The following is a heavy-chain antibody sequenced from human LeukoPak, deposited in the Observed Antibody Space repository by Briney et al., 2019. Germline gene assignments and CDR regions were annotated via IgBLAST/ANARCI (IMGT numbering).Heavy chain of an antibody. Sequence: GSLRLSCAASGFTFSSYSMNWVRQPPGKGLEWIGEIYHSGSTNYNPSLKSRVTISVDKSKNQFSLKLSSVTAADTAVYYCARWDSSWSLDYWGQGTLVTVSS. D-gene: IGHD6-13*01. CDR1: GFTFSSYSM. CDR3: ARWDSSWSLDY. V-gene: IGHV4-4*02. CDR2: IYHSGST. J-gene: IGHJ4*02.